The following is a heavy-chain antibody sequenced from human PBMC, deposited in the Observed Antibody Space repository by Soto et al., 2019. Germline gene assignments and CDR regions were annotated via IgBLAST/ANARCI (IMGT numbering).Heavy chain of an antibody. J-gene: IGHJ6*03. CDR2: ISGSGGST. V-gene: IGHV3-23*01. Sequence: GGSLRLSCAASGFTFSSYAMSWVRQAPGKGLEWVSAISGSGGSTYYADSVKGRFTISRDNSKNTLYLQMNSLRAEDTAVYYCAKAGTVTTYYYYYYYMDVWGKGTTVTVSS. CDR3: AKAGTVTTYYYYYYYMDV. CDR1: GFTFSSYA. D-gene: IGHD4-17*01.